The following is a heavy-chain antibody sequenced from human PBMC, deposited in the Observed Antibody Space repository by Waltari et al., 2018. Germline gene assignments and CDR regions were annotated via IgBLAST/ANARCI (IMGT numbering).Heavy chain of an antibody. CDR2: IAHRGVT. J-gene: IGHJ4*02. Sequence: QVQLKQWGTGLLRPSETLSLKCAVYGVTLTGYYWTWVRQSPGKGLEWIGEIAHRGVTNINLSLMSRVFMSVDTSDKQLSLKLRSVTAADTAVYYCARHQRRGLRGLDVWGQGTQVAISS. D-gene: IGHD1-26*01. CDR3: ARHQRRGLRGLDV. V-gene: IGHV4-34*02. CDR1: GVTLTGYY.